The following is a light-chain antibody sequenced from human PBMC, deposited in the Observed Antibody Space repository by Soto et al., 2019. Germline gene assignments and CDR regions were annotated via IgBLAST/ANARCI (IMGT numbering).Light chain of an antibody. CDR1: TGDVESYNL. CDR2: EVT. Sequence: SHPAPGSASPGRRITLPRPGTTGDVESYNLVSWYQQHPGKAPKLLIYEVTERPSGVSNRFSGSKSGSTASLTISGLQPDDEADYYCCSYAGNSEVFGTGTKVTVL. CDR3: CSYAGNSEV. J-gene: IGLJ1*01. V-gene: IGLV2-23*02.